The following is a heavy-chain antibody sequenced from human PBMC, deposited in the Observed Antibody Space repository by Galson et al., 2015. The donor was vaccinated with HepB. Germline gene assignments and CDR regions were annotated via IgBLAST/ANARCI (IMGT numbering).Heavy chain of an antibody. D-gene: IGHD2-2*02. V-gene: IGHV1-24*01. CDR3: ATLYCSSTSCYTRWFDP. Sequence: SVKVSCKVSGYTLTELSMHWVRQAPGKGLEWMGGFDPEDGETIYAQKFQGRVTMTEDTSTDTAYMELSSLRSEDTAVYYCATLYCSSTSCYTRWFDPWGQGTLVTVSS. CDR2: FDPEDGET. J-gene: IGHJ5*02. CDR1: GYTLTELS.